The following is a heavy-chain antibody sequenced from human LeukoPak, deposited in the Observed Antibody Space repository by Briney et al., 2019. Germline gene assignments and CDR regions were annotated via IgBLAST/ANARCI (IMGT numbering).Heavy chain of an antibody. D-gene: IGHD3-22*01. CDR1: GGSISSGSYY. CDR3: ARGATYYYDSSGYPFGY. Sequence: SETLSLTCTVSGGSISSGSYYWSWIRQPAGKGLEWIGRIYTSGSTNYNPSLKSRVTISVDTSKNQFSLKLSSVTAADTAVYYCARGATYYYDSSGYPFGYWGQGTLVTVSS. J-gene: IGHJ4*02. V-gene: IGHV4-61*02. CDR2: IYTSGST.